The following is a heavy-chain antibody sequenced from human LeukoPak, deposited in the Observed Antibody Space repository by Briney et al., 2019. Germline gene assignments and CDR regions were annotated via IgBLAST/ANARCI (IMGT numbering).Heavy chain of an antibody. D-gene: IGHD2-15*01. J-gene: IGHJ6*02. V-gene: IGHV3-30*18. CDR2: ISYDESDK. CDR1: GFTFSNYG. CDR3: AKGVVAATNAAYYGMDV. Sequence: PGRSLRLSCAASGFTFSNYGMHWVRQAPGKGLEWGAVISYDESDKYYADSVKGRFTISRDNSKNTLYLQMNSLRPEDTAVYYCAKGVVAATNAAYYGMDVWGQGTTLTVSS.